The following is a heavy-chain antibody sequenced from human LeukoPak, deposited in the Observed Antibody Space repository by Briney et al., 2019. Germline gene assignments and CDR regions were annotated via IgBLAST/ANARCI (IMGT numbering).Heavy chain of an antibody. D-gene: IGHD3-10*01. J-gene: IGHJ4*02. Sequence: SETLSLTCTVSGGSISSGYYWGWIRQPPGKGLEWIGSIYHSGSTYYNPSLKSRVTISVDTSKNQFSLKLSSVTAADTAVYYCGAYGSGSSDSNFDYWGQGTLVTVSS. CDR3: GAYGSGSSDSNFDY. V-gene: IGHV4-38-2*02. CDR1: GGSISSGYY. CDR2: IYHSGST.